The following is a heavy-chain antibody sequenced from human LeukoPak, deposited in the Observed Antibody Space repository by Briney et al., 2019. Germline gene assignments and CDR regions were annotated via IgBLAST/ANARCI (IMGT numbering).Heavy chain of an antibody. CDR1: GYTFTDYY. CDR2: ADPEDGET. D-gene: IGHD5-18*01. J-gene: IGHJ6*03. CDR3: ATQNTYYYYYMDV. V-gene: IGHV1-69-2*01. Sequence: GASVKVSCKASGYTFTDYYMHWVQQAPGKGLEWMGRADPEDGETIYAEKFQGRVTITADTSTDTAYMELSSLRSEDTAVYYCATQNTYYYYYMDVWGKGTTVTVSS.